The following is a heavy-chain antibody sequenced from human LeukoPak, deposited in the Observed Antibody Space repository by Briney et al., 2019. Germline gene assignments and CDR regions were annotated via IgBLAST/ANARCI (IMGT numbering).Heavy chain of an antibody. CDR3: AREEIYYDSSGYYPRDY. J-gene: IGHJ4*02. CDR2: INPNSGGT. Sequence: ASVKVSCKASGYTFTGYYMHWVRQAPGQGLEWMGWINPNSGGTNYAQKFQGRVTMTWDTSISTAYMELSRLRSDDTAVYYCAREEIYYDSSGYYPRDYWGQGTLVTVSS. V-gene: IGHV1-2*02. D-gene: IGHD3-22*01. CDR1: GYTFTGYY.